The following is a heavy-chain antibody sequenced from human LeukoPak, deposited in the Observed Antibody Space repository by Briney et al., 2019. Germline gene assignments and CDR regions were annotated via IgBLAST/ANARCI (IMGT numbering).Heavy chain of an antibody. CDR2: INTNTGNP. Sequence: GASVKVSCKASGYTFTSYAMNWVRQAPGQGFEWMGWINTNTGNPTYAQGFTGRFVFSLDTSVSTAYLQISSLKAEDTAVYYCARDRTYYYDSSGYHFDYWGQGTLVTVSS. V-gene: IGHV7-4-1*02. J-gene: IGHJ4*02. D-gene: IGHD3-22*01. CDR1: GYTFTSYA. CDR3: ARDRTYYYDSSGYHFDY.